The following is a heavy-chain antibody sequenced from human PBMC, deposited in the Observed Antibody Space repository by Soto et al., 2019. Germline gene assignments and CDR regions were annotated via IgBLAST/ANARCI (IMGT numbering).Heavy chain of an antibody. CDR3: ARDLQLTFDY. CDR1: GYTFSSYA. D-gene: IGHD6-13*01. Sequence: SVKVSCKASGYTFSSYAISWVRQAPGQGLEWMGGIIPIFGTATYAQKFQGRVTITADESTSTAYMELSSLRSEDTAVYYCARDLQLTFDYWGQGTLVTVSS. CDR2: IIPIFGTA. V-gene: IGHV1-69*13. J-gene: IGHJ4*02.